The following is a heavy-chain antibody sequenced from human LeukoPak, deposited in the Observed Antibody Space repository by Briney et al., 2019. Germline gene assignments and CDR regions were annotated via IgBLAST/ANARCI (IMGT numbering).Heavy chain of an antibody. J-gene: IGHJ4*02. Sequence: SETLSLTCTVSGDSISPYYWSWIRQPPGKGLEWIGEVDRSGSTNYNPSLKSRVTISVDTSKNQFSLKLSSVTAADTAVYYCVRGYGSGSYWNYWGQGTLVTVSS. CDR2: VDRSGST. CDR3: VRGYGSGSYWNY. D-gene: IGHD3-10*01. CDR1: GDSISPYY. V-gene: IGHV4-34*01.